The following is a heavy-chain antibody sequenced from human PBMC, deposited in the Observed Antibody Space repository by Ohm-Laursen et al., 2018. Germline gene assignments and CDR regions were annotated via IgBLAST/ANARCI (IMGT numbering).Heavy chain of an antibody. V-gene: IGHV4-59*01. CDR1: GGSISSYY. Sequence: GTLSLTCTVSGGSISSYYWSWIRQPPGKGLEWIGYIYYSGSTNYNPSLKSRVTISVDTSKNQFSLKLSSVTAADTAVYYCARSSGWRGGWFDPWGQGTLVTVSS. CDR3: ARSSGWRGGWFDP. CDR2: IYYSGST. D-gene: IGHD6-19*01. J-gene: IGHJ5*02.